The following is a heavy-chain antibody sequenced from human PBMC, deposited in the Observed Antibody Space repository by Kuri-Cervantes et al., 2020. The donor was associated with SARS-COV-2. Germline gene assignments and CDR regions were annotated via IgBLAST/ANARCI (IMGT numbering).Heavy chain of an antibody. Sequence: GSLRLSCTVSGGSISSSSYYWGWIRQPPGKGLEWIGSIYYSGSTYYNPSLKSRVTISVDTSKNQFSLKLSSVTAADTAVYYCARVKDWFGEPKFDYWGQGTLVTVSS. CDR1: GGSISSSSYY. D-gene: IGHD3-10*01. V-gene: IGHV4-39*01. J-gene: IGHJ4*02. CDR3: ARVKDWFGEPKFDY. CDR2: IYYSGST.